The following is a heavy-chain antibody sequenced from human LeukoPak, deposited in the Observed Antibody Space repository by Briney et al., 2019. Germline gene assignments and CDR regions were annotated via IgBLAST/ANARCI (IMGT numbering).Heavy chain of an antibody. CDR2: INPNSGNT. CDR1: GYTFTGYY. CDR3: ARDDIVVVPAAMNY. D-gene: IGHD2-2*01. Sequence: GASVKVSCKASGYTFTGYYMHWVRQAPGQGLEWMGWINPNSGNTNYAQKLQGRVTMTTDTSTSTAYMELRSLRSDDTAVYYCARDDIVVVPAAMNYWGQGTLVTVSS. J-gene: IGHJ4*02. V-gene: IGHV1-18*04.